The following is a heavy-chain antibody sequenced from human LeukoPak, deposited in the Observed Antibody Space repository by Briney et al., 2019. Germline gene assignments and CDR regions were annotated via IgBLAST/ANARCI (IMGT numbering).Heavy chain of an antibody. J-gene: IGHJ3*02. Sequence: PPDTLSLTCTVSGGSISRYYWHWLRQPPGKGLEWIGYIYYSGSTNYNPSLERRVTISVDTTKSHFSLKLRSVTAADTAVYYCAGRLRGRDGYNLSAFDIWGQGTMVTVSS. CDR1: GGSISRYY. CDR2: IYYSGST. V-gene: IGHV4-59*07. CDR3: AGRLRGRDGYNLSAFDI. D-gene: IGHD5-24*01.